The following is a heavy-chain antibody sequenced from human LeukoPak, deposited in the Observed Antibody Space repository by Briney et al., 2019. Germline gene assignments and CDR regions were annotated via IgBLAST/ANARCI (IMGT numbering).Heavy chain of an antibody. CDR3: TGETYYFDY. CDR1: GGSFSGYY. J-gene: IGHJ4*02. V-gene: IGHV3-7*01. CDR2: INEDGSEK. Sequence: ETLSLTCAVYGGSFSGYYWSWVRQPPGKGLEWVADINEDGSEKYYVDSVKGRFTISRDNAKNSLYLQMHSLTAEDTALYYCTGETYYFDYWGQGTLVTVSS. D-gene: IGHD3-16*01.